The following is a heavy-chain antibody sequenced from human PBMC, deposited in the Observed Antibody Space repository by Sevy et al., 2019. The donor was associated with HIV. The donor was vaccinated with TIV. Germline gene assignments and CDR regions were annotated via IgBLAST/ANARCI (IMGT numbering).Heavy chain of an antibody. CDR1: GVSVSSDTYY. J-gene: IGHJ4*02. CDR3: AREPYFFDKSGYYWDY. V-gene: IGHV4-61*01. CDR2: VYHTGST. D-gene: IGHD3-22*01. Sequence: SETLSLTCAVSGVSVSSDTYYWSWIRQPPGKGLEWIGYVYHTGSTDYSPSFKSRVTISVDTSKNQFSLRLFSVAAADTAVYYCAREPYFFDKSGYYWDYWGRGALVTVSS.